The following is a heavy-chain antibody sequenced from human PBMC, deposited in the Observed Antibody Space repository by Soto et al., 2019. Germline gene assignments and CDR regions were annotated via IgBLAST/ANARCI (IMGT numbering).Heavy chain of an antibody. D-gene: IGHD3-10*01. V-gene: IGHV4-4*02. CDR3: ARGQRGYYYGSGSNRLDY. Sequence: SETLSLTCAVSGDSVISNWYWGWVRQSPGKGLEWIADMFHSGSTNYSPSLESRVTLSVDKSKNQFSLKMNSVTAADTAVYYCARGQRGYYYGSGSNRLDYWGQGTLVTVSS. CDR1: GDSVISNWY. CDR2: MFHSGST. J-gene: IGHJ4*02.